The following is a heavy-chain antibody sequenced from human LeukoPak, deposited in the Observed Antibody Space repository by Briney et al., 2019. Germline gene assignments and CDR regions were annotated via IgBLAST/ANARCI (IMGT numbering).Heavy chain of an antibody. CDR3: ASGGIAAAGTGC. CDR2: IYYSGST. V-gene: IGHV4-31*03. Sequence: SQTLSLTCTVSGGSISSGGYYWSWIRQHPGKGLERIGYIYYSGSTYYNPSLKSRVTISVDTSKNQFSLKLSSVTAADTAVYYCASGGIAAAGTGCWGQGTLVTVSS. CDR1: GGSISSGGYY. J-gene: IGHJ4*02. D-gene: IGHD6-13*01.